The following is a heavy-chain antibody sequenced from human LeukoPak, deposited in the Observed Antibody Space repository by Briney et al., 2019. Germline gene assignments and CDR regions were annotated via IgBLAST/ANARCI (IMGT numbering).Heavy chain of an antibody. CDR2: VYNSGST. J-gene: IGHJ5*02. CDR3: ARHAVTGDVGGRNWFDP. D-gene: IGHD7-27*01. Sequence: SETLSLTCTVSGGSIVRNYWSWIRQPPGKGLEWIGYVYNSGSTNYNPSLKSRVTISLDTSKKHFSLKLGSATAADTAVYYCARHAVTGDVGGRNWFDPWGQGTLVTVSS. CDR1: GGSIVRNY. V-gene: IGHV4-59*08.